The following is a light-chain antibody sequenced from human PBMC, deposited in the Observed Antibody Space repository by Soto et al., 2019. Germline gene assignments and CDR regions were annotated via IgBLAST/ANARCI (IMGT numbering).Light chain of an antibody. V-gene: IGKV3-20*01. CDR3: RVYGNSPIYT. CDR2: AAS. CDR1: QSVSNSS. J-gene: IGKJ2*01. Sequence: EIVLTQSPGTLSLSPGERATFSCRASQSVSNSSLAWYHQKPGQAPRLLLFAASRRATGILDTFSGSGSGTDFTRSISRLEPENFAVYNCRVYGNSPIYTFGQGTMVEIK.